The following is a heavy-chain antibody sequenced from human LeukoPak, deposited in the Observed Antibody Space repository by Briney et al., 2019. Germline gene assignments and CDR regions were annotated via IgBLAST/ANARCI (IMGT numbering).Heavy chain of an antibody. Sequence: PGGSLTLSCAASGFTVSSNYMSWVRQAPGKGLEWVSVIYSGGSTYYADSVEGRFTISRDNSKNTLYLQMISLRAEDTAVYYWAAVITSWHGAYYYYYGMDVWGQGTTVTVSS. V-gene: IGHV3-53*01. J-gene: IGHJ6*02. CDR3: AAVITSWHGAYYYYYGMDV. CDR1: GFTVSSNY. CDR2: IYSGGST. D-gene: IGHD2-2*01.